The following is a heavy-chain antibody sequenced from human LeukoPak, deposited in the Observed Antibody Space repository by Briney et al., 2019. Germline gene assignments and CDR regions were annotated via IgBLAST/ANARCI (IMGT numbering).Heavy chain of an antibody. CDR2: VYYGRSP. V-gene: IGHV4-39*02. J-gene: IGHJ4*02. Sequence: SETLSLTCIVSGGSISSISSNNYHWAWIRQPPGKGLEWIGSVYYGRSPYFNPSLESRATISVDTSKNHFSLKMSSVTAADTAVYYCARSNGTGTFSYWGQGTLVTVSS. CDR1: GGSISSISSNNYH. CDR3: ARSNGTGTFSY. D-gene: IGHD7-27*01.